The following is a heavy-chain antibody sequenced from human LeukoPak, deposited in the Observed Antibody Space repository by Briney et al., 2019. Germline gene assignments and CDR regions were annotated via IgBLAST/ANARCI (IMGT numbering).Heavy chain of an antibody. Sequence: PGRSLRLSCAASGFTFSSYGMHWVRQAPGKGLEWVAVVSYDGSNKYYADSVKGRFTISRDNSKNTLYLQMNSLRAEDTAVYYCAKDDMAVAGTFGYWGQGTLVTVSS. J-gene: IGHJ4*02. CDR3: AKDDMAVAGTFGY. V-gene: IGHV3-30*18. CDR2: VSYDGSNK. D-gene: IGHD6-19*01. CDR1: GFTFSSYG.